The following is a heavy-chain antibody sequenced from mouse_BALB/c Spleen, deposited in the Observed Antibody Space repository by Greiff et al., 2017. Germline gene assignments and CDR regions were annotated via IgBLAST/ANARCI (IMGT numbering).Heavy chain of an antibody. D-gene: IGHD2-2*01. V-gene: IGHV14-1*02. CDR3: ARWFWYFDV. Sequence: EVQLQQSGAELVRPGALVKLSCKASGFNIKDYYMHWVKQRPEQGLEWIGWIDPENGNTIYDPKFQGKASITADTSSNTAYLQLSSLTSEDTAVYYCARWFWYFDVWGAGTTVTVSS. CDR1: GFNIKDYY. J-gene: IGHJ1*01. CDR2: IDPENGNT.